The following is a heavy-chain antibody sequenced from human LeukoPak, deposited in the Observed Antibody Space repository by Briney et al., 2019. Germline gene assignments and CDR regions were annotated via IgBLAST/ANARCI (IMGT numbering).Heavy chain of an antibody. CDR2: IHSSGGG. V-gene: IGHV4-4*09. D-gene: IGHD1-26*01. CDR3: ARLGSYHDF. Sequence: SGPTLVKPSETLSLTCTVSGASISNYYWSWIRQTPKKRLERKGHIHSSGGGSYYPSLKSPLTLSIATSRNQLSLKLPSVTAADTAVYFCARLGSYHDFWGQGALVTVSS. J-gene: IGHJ4*02. CDR1: GASISNYY.